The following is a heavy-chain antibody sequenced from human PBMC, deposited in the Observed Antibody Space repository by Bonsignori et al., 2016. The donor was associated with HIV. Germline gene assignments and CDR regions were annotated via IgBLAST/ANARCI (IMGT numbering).Heavy chain of an antibody. CDR1: GFTFTTSA. Sequence: EVQLLESGGGLVHPGGSLRLSCAASGFTFTTSAMSWVRQTPGKGLEWVSGISGSGGHTYYADSVKGRFTVSRDNSRNTVYLQMRSLRAGDTAIYYCAKDRWLQPSPRVDYWGQGTLVTVSS. D-gene: IGHD5-24*01. J-gene: IGHJ4*02. V-gene: IGHV3-23*01. CDR2: ISGSGGHT. CDR3: AKDRWLQPSPRVDY.